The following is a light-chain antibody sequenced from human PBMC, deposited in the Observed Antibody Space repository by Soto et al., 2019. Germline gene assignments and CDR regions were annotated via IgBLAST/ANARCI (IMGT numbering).Light chain of an antibody. Sequence: QSVLTQPASLSGSPGQSIALSCTGTSSEIGAYDYVSWYQQHPDKAPKLIIYEVTKRPSGVSTRFSGSKSGNTASLTISGLQAEDEGDYYCGSHTSGSTRVFGTGTKVTVL. V-gene: IGLV2-14*01. CDR1: SSEIGAYDY. CDR2: EVT. CDR3: GSHTSGSTRV. J-gene: IGLJ1*01.